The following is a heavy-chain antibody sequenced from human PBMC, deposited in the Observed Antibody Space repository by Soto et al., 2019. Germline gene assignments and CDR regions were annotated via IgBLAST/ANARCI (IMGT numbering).Heavy chain of an antibody. D-gene: IGHD1-26*01. Sequence: QVQLVESGGGVVQPGRSLRLSCVASGFTLSSYSMHWVRKAPGKGLEWVAGIWYDGINKHYADSVKGRFTISRDKSGNTVYLQMSSLRAEDTAVYYCARDDRLVGTTYRSYCFDHWGKGTLVTVSS. CDR1: GFTLSSYS. CDR2: IWYDGINK. CDR3: ARDDRLVGTTYRSYCFDH. V-gene: IGHV3-33*01. J-gene: IGHJ4*02.